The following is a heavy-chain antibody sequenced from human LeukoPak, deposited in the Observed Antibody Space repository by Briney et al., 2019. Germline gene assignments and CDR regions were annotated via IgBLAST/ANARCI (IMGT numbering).Heavy chain of an antibody. V-gene: IGHV1-46*01. J-gene: IGHJ4*02. D-gene: IGHD3-22*01. Sequence: ASVKVSCKASGYTFTSYHMHWVRQAPGQGLEWMGIINPSGGSTSYAQKFQGRVTMTRDTSTSTVYMELSSLRSEDTAVYYCARARGYYDSSGYSNHFDYWGQGTLVTVSS. CDR3: ARARGYYDSSGYSNHFDY. CDR1: GYTFTSYH. CDR2: INPSGGST.